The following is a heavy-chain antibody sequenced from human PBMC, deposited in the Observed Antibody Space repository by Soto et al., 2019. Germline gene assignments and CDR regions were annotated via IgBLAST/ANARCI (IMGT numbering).Heavy chain of an antibody. Sequence: EVQLLESGGGLVQPGGSLRLSCAASGFTFSSYAMSWVRQAPGKGLEWVSAISGSGGRTYYADSVKGRFTISRDNSKNTLYLQMNSLRAEDTAVYYCAKDFAGAIYYFDYWGHGTLVNVSS. J-gene: IGHJ4*01. V-gene: IGHV3-23*01. D-gene: IGHD1-1*01. CDR1: GFTFSSYA. CDR2: ISGSGGRT. CDR3: AKDFAGAIYYFDY.